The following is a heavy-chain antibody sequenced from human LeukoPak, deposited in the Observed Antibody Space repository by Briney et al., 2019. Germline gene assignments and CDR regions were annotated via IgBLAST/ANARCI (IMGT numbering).Heavy chain of an antibody. Sequence: ASVKVSCKASGYTFTSYDINWVRQATGQGLEWMGWMNPNSGNTGYAQKFQGRVTITRNTSISTAYMELSSLRSEDTAAYYCARAAYSSSSYYYYMDVWGKGTTVTVSS. D-gene: IGHD6-6*01. CDR1: GYTFTSYD. J-gene: IGHJ6*03. CDR3: ARAAYSSSSYYYYMDV. V-gene: IGHV1-8*03. CDR2: MNPNSGNT.